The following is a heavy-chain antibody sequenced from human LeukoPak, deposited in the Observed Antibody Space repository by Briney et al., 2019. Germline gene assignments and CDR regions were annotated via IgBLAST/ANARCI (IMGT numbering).Heavy chain of an antibody. CDR3: ARDYGDYGSAFDI. J-gene: IGHJ3*02. V-gene: IGHV1-69*05. Sequence: ASVKVSCTASGGTFSSYAISWVRQAPGQGLEWMGGIIPIFGTANYAQKFQGRVTITTDESTSTAYMELSSLRSEDTAVYYCARDYGDYGSAFDIWGQGTMVTVSS. CDR1: GGTFSSYA. D-gene: IGHD4-17*01. CDR2: IIPIFGTA.